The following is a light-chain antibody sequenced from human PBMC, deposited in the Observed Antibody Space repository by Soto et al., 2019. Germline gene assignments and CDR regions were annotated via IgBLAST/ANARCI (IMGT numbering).Light chain of an antibody. Sequence: ETMMTQSRDTLSVSLGERATLSCRASQSLRSSLAWYQQKPGQAPRLLIYGASTRATGIPARFSGSGSGTEFTLTISSLQSEDFAVYYCQQYNNWPWTFGQGTKVDI. CDR1: QSLRSS. CDR2: GAS. J-gene: IGKJ1*01. V-gene: IGKV3-15*01. CDR3: QQYNNWPWT.